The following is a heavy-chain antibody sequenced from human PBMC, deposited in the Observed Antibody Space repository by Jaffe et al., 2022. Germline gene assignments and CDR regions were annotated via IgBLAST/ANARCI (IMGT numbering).Heavy chain of an antibody. V-gene: IGHV3-74*01. CDR1: GFTFSSYW. CDR3: LTGYSSGHYATGADY. Sequence: EVQLVESGGGLVQPGGSLRLSCAASGFTFSSYWMHWVRQAPGKGLVWVSRINGDGRSAYYADSVKGRFTISRDNAKNTLYLQMNSLRAEDTAVYYCLTGYSSGHYATGADYWGQGTLVTVSS. J-gene: IGHJ4*02. D-gene: IGHD6-19*01. CDR2: INGDGRSA.